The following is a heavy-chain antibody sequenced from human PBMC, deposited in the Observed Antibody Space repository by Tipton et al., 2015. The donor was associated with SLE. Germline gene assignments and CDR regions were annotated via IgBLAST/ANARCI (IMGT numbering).Heavy chain of an antibody. CDR1: GFTFSSYA. V-gene: IGHV3-23*03. CDR3: AKGGAWWFDP. Sequence: GSLRLSCAASGFTFSSYAMSWVRQAPGKGLEWVSVIYSGGSSTYYADSVKGRFTISRDNSKNTLYLQMNSLRAEDTAVYYCAKGGAWWFDPWGQGTLVTVSS. D-gene: IGHD3-16*01. J-gene: IGHJ5*02. CDR2: IYSGGSST.